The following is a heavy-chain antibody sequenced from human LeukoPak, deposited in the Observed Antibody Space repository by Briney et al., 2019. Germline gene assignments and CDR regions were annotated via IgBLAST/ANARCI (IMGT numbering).Heavy chain of an antibody. J-gene: IGHJ3*01. D-gene: IGHD4-17*01. V-gene: IGHV1-2*02. CDR2: INPKRGVT. CDR3: ARERNYGDYGNAFDV. Sequence: ASVKVSCKASGYTFTDYYIHWMRQAPGQGLEWMGWINPKRGVTNYAQKVQGRGTMTRETANTTAYMELTRLRSDDTTIYYCARERNYGDYGNAFDVWGQGTKVTVSS. CDR1: GYTFTDYY.